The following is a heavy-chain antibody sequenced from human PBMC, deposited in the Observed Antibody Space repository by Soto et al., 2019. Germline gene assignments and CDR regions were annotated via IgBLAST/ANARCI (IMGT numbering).Heavy chain of an antibody. V-gene: IGHV3-30-3*01. CDR1: GFTFSSYA. CDR2: ISYDGSNK. J-gene: IGHJ6*02. Sequence: GGSLRLSCAASGFTFSSYAMHWVRQAPGKGLEWVAVISYDGSNKYYADSVKGRFTISRDNSKNTLYLQTNSLRAEDTAVYYCAGYYYGMDVWGQGTTVTVSS. CDR3: AGYYYGMDV.